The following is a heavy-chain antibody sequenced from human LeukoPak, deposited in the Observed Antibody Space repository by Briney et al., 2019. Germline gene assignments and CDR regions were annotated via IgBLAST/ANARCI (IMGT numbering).Heavy chain of an antibody. CDR3: ASQGGFWNLGGYYYYYMDV. CDR2: IIPIFGTA. D-gene: IGHD3-3*01. J-gene: IGHJ6*03. CDR1: GGTFSNYA. Sequence: GASVKVSCKASGGTFSNYAISWVRQAPGQGLEWMGGIIPIFGTANYAQKFQGRVTITADESTSTAYMELSSLRSEDTAVYYCASQGGFWNLGGYYYYYMDVWGKGTTVTVSS. V-gene: IGHV1-69*13.